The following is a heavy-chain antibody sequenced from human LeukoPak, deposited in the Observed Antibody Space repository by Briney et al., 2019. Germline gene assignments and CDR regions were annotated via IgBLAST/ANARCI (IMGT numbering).Heavy chain of an antibody. CDR2: VHYSGNT. V-gene: IGHV4-59*01. Sequence: SETLSLTCTVSGGSLSSYYWSWIRQSPGKGLEWIGYVHYSGNTKYNSSLKSRVTISLDTSKNQFSLRLSSVTAADTAVYYCASLIRQGHYAMDVWGQGTMVTVSS. CDR1: GGSLSSYY. J-gene: IGHJ6*02. CDR3: ASLIRQGHYAMDV.